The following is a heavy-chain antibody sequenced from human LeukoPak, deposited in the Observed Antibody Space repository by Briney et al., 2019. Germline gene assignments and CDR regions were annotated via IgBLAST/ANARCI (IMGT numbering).Heavy chain of an antibody. CDR1: GFTVSSNY. CDR3: ARLGYCSTTRCYYGMDV. D-gene: IGHD2-2*01. CDR2: IKEDGGEK. J-gene: IGHJ6*02. V-gene: IGHV3-7*01. Sequence: GGSLRLSCAASGFTVSSNYMSWVRQAPGKGLEWVANIKEDGGEKNYVDSVKGRFTISRDNAKNALYLEMISLRAEDTAVYYCARLGYCSTTRCYYGMDVWGQGTTVTVAS.